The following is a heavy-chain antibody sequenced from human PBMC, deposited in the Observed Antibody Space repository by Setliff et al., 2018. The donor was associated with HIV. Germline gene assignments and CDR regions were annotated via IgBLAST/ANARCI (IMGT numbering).Heavy chain of an antibody. CDR2: INHSGNT. CDR1: GGSFSDYY. J-gene: IGHJ5*01. CDR3: ARVRLELRQYWFDS. Sequence: SETLSLTCAVYGGSFSDYYWSWIRQPPGKGLEWIGEINHSGNTNYNPSLKRRVTISVDTSKNQFSLKLTSVTAADTAVSYCARVRLELRQYWFDSWGQGSPVTVSS. D-gene: IGHD1-7*01. V-gene: IGHV4-34*01.